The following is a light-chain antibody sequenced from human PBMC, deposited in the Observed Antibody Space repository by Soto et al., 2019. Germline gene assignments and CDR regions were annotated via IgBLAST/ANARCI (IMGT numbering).Light chain of an antibody. Sequence: EIVLTQSPGTLSLSPGERATLSCMASQSVSSNYLAWYQHKPGQAPRLLIYNSSTRDTGIPDRFSGSGSGTDFTLTISRLEPEDFALYYCQQYRDLPQTFGQGTQVEIK. J-gene: IGKJ1*01. CDR1: QSVSSNY. V-gene: IGKV3-20*01. CDR3: QQYRDLPQT. CDR2: NSS.